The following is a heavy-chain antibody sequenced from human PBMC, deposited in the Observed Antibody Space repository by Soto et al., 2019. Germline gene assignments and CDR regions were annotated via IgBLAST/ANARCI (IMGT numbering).Heavy chain of an antibody. CDR1: GGTFSNHA. V-gene: IGHV1-69*14. D-gene: IGHD6-13*01. J-gene: IGHJ3*02. CDR3: AREVAADGTFREDVFDI. Sequence: QVQLVQSGAEVKKPGSSVKVSCKASGGTFSNHAINWVRQAPGQGLEWMGRIIPIFTTTDYAQRFQGRVTITADKSTIPXYMELSSLKHDDTAVYYCAREVAADGTFREDVFDIWGQGTMVTVSS. CDR2: IIPIFTTT.